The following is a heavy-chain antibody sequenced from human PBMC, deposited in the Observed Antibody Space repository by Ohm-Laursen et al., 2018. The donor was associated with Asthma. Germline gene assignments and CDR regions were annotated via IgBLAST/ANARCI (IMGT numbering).Heavy chain of an antibody. V-gene: IGHV3-21*01. CDR3: ARGICGGDCYVAVDYFDY. CDR1: GFTFSSYG. Sequence: SLRLSCAASGFTFSSYGMHWVRQAPGKGLEWVSSISSSSSYIYYADSVKGRFTISRDNAKNSLYLQMNSLRAEDTAVYYCARGICGGDCYVAVDYFDYWGQGTLVTVSS. J-gene: IGHJ4*02. D-gene: IGHD2-21*01. CDR2: ISSSSSYI.